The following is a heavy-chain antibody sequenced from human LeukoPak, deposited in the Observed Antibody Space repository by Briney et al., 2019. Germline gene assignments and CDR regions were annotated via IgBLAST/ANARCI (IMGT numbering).Heavy chain of an antibody. D-gene: IGHD1-14*01. Sequence: GGSLRLSCAASGFTVSTNYMSWVRQAPGKGLEWVSVIYTGGTTYYADSVKDRFAFSRDNSKNTVYLQMNSLRAEDTAVYYCARGFNRGFDPWAQGTLVTVSS. CDR2: IYTGGTT. CDR1: GFTVSTNY. V-gene: IGHV3-53*01. J-gene: IGHJ5*02. CDR3: ARGFNRGFDP.